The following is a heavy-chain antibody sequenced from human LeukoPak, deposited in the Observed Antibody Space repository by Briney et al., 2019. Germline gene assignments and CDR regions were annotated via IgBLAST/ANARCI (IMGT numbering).Heavy chain of an antibody. CDR2: IRYDGSNK. D-gene: IGHD3-22*01. V-gene: IGHV3-30*02. CDR3: AKDLSSRVSVYGSSGLYY. CDR1: GFPFSSYG. J-gene: IGHJ4*02. Sequence: GGSLRLSCTASGFPFSSYGMHWVRQAPGKGLEGVAFIRYDGSNKYYADSAKGRFTISRDNCKNTLYLQMNSLRAEDTAVYYCAKDLSSRVSVYGSSGLYYWGQGTLVTVSS.